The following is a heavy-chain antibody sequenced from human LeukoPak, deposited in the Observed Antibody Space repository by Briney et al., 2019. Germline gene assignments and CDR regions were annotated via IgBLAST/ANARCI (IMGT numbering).Heavy chain of an antibody. CDR3: AKGRNYYDSSGHHTPFDY. Sequence: GGSLRLSCAASGFTVSSNYMSWVRQAPGKGLEWVSVIYSGGSTYYADSVKGRFTISRDNSKNTLYLQMNSLRAEDTAVYYCAKGRNYYDSSGHHTPFDYWGQGTLVTVSS. CDR2: IYSGGST. CDR1: GFTVSSNY. D-gene: IGHD3-22*01. V-gene: IGHV3-66*01. J-gene: IGHJ4*02.